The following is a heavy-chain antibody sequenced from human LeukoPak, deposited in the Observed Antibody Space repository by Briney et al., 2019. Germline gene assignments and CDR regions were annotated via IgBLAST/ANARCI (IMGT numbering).Heavy chain of an antibody. Sequence: GGSLRLSCAASGHTFSSYSMNWVRQAPGKGLEWFSYISSSSTTIYYADSVKGRFTISRDNAKNSLYLQMNSLRDEDTAVYYCARVMYSGSYYSVDYWGQGTLVTVSS. CDR1: GHTFSSYS. CDR2: ISSSSTTI. D-gene: IGHD1-26*01. CDR3: ARVMYSGSYYSVDY. V-gene: IGHV3-48*02. J-gene: IGHJ4*02.